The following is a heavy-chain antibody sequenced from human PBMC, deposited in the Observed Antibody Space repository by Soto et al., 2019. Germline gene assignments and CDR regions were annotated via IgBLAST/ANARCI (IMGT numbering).Heavy chain of an antibody. CDR1: GFTFSSYA. J-gene: IGHJ4*02. CDR3: AKSRLRGPGPGNY. CDR2: ISGSGGST. D-gene: IGHD6-6*01. Sequence: GGSLRLSCAASGFTFSSYAMSWVRQAPGKGLEWVSAISGSGGSTYYADSVKGRFTISRDNSKNTLYLQMNSLRAEDTAVYYSAKSRLRGPGPGNYWGQGTLVTVSS. V-gene: IGHV3-23*01.